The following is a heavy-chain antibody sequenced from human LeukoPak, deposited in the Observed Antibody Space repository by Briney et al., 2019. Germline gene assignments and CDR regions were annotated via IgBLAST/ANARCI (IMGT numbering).Heavy chain of an antibody. V-gene: IGHV4-59*01. D-gene: IGHD2-21*02. CDR3: ARSFCGGDCYPSDYKYYFDY. J-gene: IGHJ4*02. CDR2: IYYSGST. Sequence: PSETLSLTCTVPGGSISSYYWSWIRQPPGKGLEWIGYIYYSGSTNYNPSLKSRVTISVDTSKNQFSLKLSSVTAADTAVYYCARSFCGGDCYPSDYKYYFDYWGQGTLVTVSS. CDR1: GGSISSYY.